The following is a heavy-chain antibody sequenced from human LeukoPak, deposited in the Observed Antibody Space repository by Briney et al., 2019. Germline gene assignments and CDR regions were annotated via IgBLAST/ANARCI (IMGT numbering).Heavy chain of an antibody. V-gene: IGHV4-39*01. D-gene: IGHD1-26*01. CDR1: GGSISSSSYY. Sequence: PSETLSLTCTVSGGSISSSSYYWGWIRQPPGKGLEWIGSIYYSGSTYYNPSLESRVTISVDTSKNQFSLKLSSVTAADTAVYYCARHVGGSYFSPFDYWGQGTLVTVSS. J-gene: IGHJ4*02. CDR2: IYYSGST. CDR3: ARHVGGSYFSPFDY.